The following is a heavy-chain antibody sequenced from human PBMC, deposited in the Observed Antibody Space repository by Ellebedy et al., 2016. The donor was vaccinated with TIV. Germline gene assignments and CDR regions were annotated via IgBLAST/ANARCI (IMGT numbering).Heavy chain of an antibody. CDR1: GFTFSSYD. D-gene: IGHD3-3*01. CDR2: IGTAGDT. Sequence: GESLKISXAASGFTFSSYDMHWVRQATGKGLEWVSAIGTAGDTYYPGSVKGRFTISRENAKNSLYLQMNSLRAEDTAVYYCARSPGNHNPYYDFWSGYYTYYYGMDVWGQGTTVTVSS. J-gene: IGHJ6*02. V-gene: IGHV3-13*01. CDR3: ARSPGNHNPYYDFWSGYYTYYYGMDV.